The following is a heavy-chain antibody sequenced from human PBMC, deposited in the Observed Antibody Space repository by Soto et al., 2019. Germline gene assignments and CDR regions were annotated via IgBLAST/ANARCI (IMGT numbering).Heavy chain of an antibody. CDR2: IIPILGIA. J-gene: IGHJ5*02. CDR3: ATGRIGDYWFDP. V-gene: IGHV1-69*02. Sequence: SVKVSCKASGGTFSSYTISWVRQAPGQGLEWMGRIIPILGIANYAQKFQGRVTITADKSTSTAYMELSSLRSEDTAVYYYATGRIGDYWFDPWGQGTLVTVSS. D-gene: IGHD3-16*01. CDR1: GGTFSSYT.